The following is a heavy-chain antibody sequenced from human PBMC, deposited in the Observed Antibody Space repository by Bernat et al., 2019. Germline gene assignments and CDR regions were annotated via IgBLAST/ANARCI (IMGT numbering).Heavy chain of an antibody. J-gene: IGHJ4*02. CDR2: LLGNGAHQ. Sequence: LVESGGGLVQPGGSLGLSFAASGFSFSTYAMHWLRQAHGRGRDYVSFLLGNGAHQQNANSVKGRFTISRDNSKNTLYLQMGSLRPEDTAMYYCARDKDGGFAFDYWGQGTLVTVSS. D-gene: IGHD2-15*01. CDR3: ARDKDGGFAFDY. CDR1: GFSFSTYA. V-gene: IGHV3-64*01.